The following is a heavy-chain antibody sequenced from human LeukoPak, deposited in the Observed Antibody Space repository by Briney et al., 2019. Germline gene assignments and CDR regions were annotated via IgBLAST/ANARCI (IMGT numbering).Heavy chain of an antibody. D-gene: IGHD2-15*01. CDR2: ISGSSTTI. CDR1: GFTFSSYS. V-gene: IGHV3-48*04. Sequence: PGGSLRLSCAASGFTFSSYSMNWVRQAPGKGLEWVSYISGSSTTIYYADSVKGRFTISRDNAKNSLYLQMNSLRAEDTAVYYCARGRVVVVAAALDYWGQGTLVTVSS. J-gene: IGHJ4*02. CDR3: ARGRVVVVAAALDY.